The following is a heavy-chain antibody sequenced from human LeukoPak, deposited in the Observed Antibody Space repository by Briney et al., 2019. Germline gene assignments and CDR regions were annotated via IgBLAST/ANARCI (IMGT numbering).Heavy chain of an antibody. CDR3: ARGREGFMSDFDS. V-gene: IGHV4-4*07. Sequence: SETLSLTCTVSGGSIRSYYWNWIRQPAGKGLEWIGRIYTTGSTYYNPSLKSRVTMSVDTSKNQFSLKLRSLTAADTAVYYCARGREGFMSDFDSWGQGTLVTVSS. CDR2: IYTTGST. D-gene: IGHD3-10*02. CDR1: GGSIRSYY. J-gene: IGHJ4*02.